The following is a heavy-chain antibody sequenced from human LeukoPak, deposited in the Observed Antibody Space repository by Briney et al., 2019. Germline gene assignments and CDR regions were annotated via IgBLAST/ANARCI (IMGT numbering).Heavy chain of an antibody. CDR1: GDSISTYY. J-gene: IGHJ5*02. D-gene: IGHD1-26*01. V-gene: IGHV4-59*08. Sequence: SETLSLTCTVSGDSISTYYWSWIRQPPGKGLDWIGHIYYSGSTNYNPSLKSRVTISVDTSKNQFSLKLTSVTAADTAVYYCATHGGPTRGGWFDPWGQGTLVTVSS. CDR2: IYYSGST. CDR3: ATHGGPTRGGWFDP.